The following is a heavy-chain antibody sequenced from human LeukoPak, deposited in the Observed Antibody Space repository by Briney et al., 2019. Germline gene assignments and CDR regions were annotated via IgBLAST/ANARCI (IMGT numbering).Heavy chain of an antibody. CDR1: GYTFTSYG. Sequence: SVKVSCKASGYTFTSYGISWVRQAPGQGLEWMGGIIPIFGTANYAQKFQGRVTITADESTSTAYMELSSLRSEDTAVYYCARGVLDYDSTNGGGYFDYWGQGTLVTVSS. CDR3: ARGVLDYDSTNGGGYFDY. D-gene: IGHD3-22*01. J-gene: IGHJ4*02. CDR2: IIPIFGTA. V-gene: IGHV1-69*13.